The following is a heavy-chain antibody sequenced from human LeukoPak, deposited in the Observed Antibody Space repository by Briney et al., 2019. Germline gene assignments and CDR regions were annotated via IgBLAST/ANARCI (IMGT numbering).Heavy chain of an antibody. J-gene: IGHJ4*02. V-gene: IGHV3-7*01. CDR2: IKQDGSEK. CDR3: AREAVPAAPSYFDY. D-gene: IGHD2-2*01. Sequence: PGGSLRLSCAASGFTFSSYWISWVRQAPGKGLERVANIKQDGSEKYYVDSVKGRFTISRDNAKNSLYLQMNSLRAEDTAVYYCAREAVPAAPSYFDYWGQGTLVTVSS. CDR1: GFTFSSYW.